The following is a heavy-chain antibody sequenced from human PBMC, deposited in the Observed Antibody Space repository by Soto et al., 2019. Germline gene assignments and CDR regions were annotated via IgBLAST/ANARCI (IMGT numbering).Heavy chain of an antibody. V-gene: IGHV1-18*01. CDR1: GYPFTHYG. CDR3: ARDQSFDRSYYYGIDV. CDR2: ISPFNGNT. D-gene: IGHD3-10*01. J-gene: IGHJ6*02. Sequence: QVQLVQSGAEVKKPGASVKVSCKSSGYPFTHYGITWVRQAPGQGLEWMGWISPFNGNTNYGQTLQRRVTLTTDTSTSTIYMELRSLRSDDTAVYYCARDQSFDRSYYYGIDVWGQGTTVTVSS.